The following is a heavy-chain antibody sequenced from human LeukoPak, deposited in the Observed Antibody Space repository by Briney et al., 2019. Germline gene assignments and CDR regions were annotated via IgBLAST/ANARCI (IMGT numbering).Heavy chain of an antibody. V-gene: IGHV4-59*01. CDR3: ARGYDYVWGSHRALGY. CDR2: IYYSGST. CDR1: GDSISSYY. Sequence: SETLSLTCTVSGDSISSYYWSWIRQPPGKGLEWIGYIYYSGSTNYNPSLKSRVTISVDTSKNQFSLKLSSVTAADTAVYYCARGYDYVWGSHRALGYWGQGTLVTVSS. J-gene: IGHJ4*02. D-gene: IGHD3-16*02.